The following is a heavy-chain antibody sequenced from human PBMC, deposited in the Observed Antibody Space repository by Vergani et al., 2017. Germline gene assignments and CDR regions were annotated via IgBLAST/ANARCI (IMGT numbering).Heavy chain of an antibody. CDR3: ARAGAEITINYYYYYMDV. D-gene: IGHD3-3*01. V-gene: IGHV1-69*01. CDR1: GGTFSSYA. Sequence: QVQLVQSGAEVKKPGSSVKVSCKASGGTFSSYAISWVRQAPGQGLEWMGGIIPIFGTANYAQKFQGRVTITADESTSTAYMELSSLRSEDTAVYYCARAGAEITINYYYYYMDVWGKGTTVTVSS. J-gene: IGHJ6*03. CDR2: IIPIFGTA.